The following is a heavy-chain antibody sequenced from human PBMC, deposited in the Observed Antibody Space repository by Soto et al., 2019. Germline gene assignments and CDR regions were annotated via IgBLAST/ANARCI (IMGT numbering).Heavy chain of an antibody. J-gene: IGHJ6*02. CDR1: GFTFNSYD. CDR2: IGTAGDT. V-gene: IGHV3-13*01. Sequence: GGSLSLSFAAAGFTFNSYDIQWVSKATGKGLEWVSAIGTAGDTYYPGSVKGRFTISRENAKNSLYLQMNSLRAEDTAVYYCARDLGYRYGLMGIRPNYGMDAWGQGT. D-gene: IGHD5-18*01. CDR3: ARDLGYRYGLMGIRPNYGMDA.